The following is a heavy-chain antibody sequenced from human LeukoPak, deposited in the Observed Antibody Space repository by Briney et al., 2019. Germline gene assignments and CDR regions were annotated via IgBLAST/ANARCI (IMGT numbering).Heavy chain of an antibody. J-gene: IGHJ4*02. Sequence: GGSLRLSCAASGFTVSSSFMSWVRQAPEKGLEWVSILYRGANTYYADSVKGRFTISRDISKNTLNLQMSSLRAEDTAVYYCARAAFSSKYFYDSSGSGFYFDYWGQGALVTVSS. V-gene: IGHV3-66*01. CDR2: LYRGANT. D-gene: IGHD3-22*01. CDR3: ARAAFSSKYFYDSSGSGFYFDY. CDR1: GFTVSSSF.